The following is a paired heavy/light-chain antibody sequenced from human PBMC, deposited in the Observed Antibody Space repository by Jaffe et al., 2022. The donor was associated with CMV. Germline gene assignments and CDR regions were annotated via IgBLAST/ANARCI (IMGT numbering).Heavy chain of an antibody. CDR2: ITPYNGRT. Sequence: QVQVVQSGGEVKKPGASVKISCTASGYTFINHGISWVRQAPGQGLEWMGWITPYNGRTTYAQKFQGRVTMTTDTSTNTAYMELRSLTSDDTGIYYCAGEAAAGILVYWGQGTHVTVSS. D-gene: IGHD6-13*01. CDR3: AGEAAAGILVY. J-gene: IGHJ4*02. CDR1: GYTFINHG. V-gene: IGHV1-18*04.
Light chain of an antibody. J-gene: IGKJ1*01. CDR2: GAT. CDR1: QSVNTN. V-gene: IGKV3-15*01. Sequence: EIVMTQFPATLSMSPGERAILSCRASQSVNTNLAWYQQKPGQAPRLLIYGATTRATGIPVRFSGSGSGTEFTLTISSLQSEDFALYYCQQYKNWPPWTFGQGTKVEIK. CDR3: QQYKNWPPWT.